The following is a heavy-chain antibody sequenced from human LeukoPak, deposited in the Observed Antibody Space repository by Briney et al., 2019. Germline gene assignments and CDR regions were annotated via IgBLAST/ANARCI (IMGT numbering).Heavy chain of an antibody. CDR3: ARAQQYCTNGVCYRSVPGSFDY. Sequence: QSGGSLKLSCAASGFTFSSYAMSWVRQAPGKGLEWVSAISGSGGSTYYADSVKGRFTISRDNSKNTLYLQMNSLRAEDTAVYYCARAQQYCTNGVCYRSVPGSFDYWGQGTLVTVSS. CDR1: GFTFSSYA. CDR2: ISGSGGST. J-gene: IGHJ4*02. D-gene: IGHD2-8*01. V-gene: IGHV3-23*01.